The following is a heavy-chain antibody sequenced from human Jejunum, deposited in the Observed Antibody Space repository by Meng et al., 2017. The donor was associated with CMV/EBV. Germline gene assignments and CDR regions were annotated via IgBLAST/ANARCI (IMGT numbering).Heavy chain of an antibody. V-gene: IGHV2-5*02. CDR2: IYWDDDK. J-gene: IGHJ4*02. CDR3: AHRVPYGSGGYFDY. CDR1: GFSLSTSGVG. D-gene: IGHD3-10*01. Sequence: SGFSLSTSGVGVGWIRQPPGKALEWLALIYWDDDKRYSPSLKSRLTITKDSSENQVVLTMTNSDPVDTATYYCAHRVPYGSGGYFDYWGQGTLVTVSS.